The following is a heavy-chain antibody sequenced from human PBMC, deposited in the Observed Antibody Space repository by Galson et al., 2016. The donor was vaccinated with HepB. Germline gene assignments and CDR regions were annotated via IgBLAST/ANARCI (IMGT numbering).Heavy chain of an antibody. D-gene: IGHD3-22*01. Sequence: SLRLSCAASGFIFSDFAMHWVRQAPGKGLEYVSTISTHGSGTYYADSVKGRFTISRDNSKNTLYLQMRSLRVEDTALYYCPKDGGLGYYSYYFDSWGQGTLVTVSS. CDR3: PKDGGLGYYSYYFDS. CDR2: ISTHGSGT. V-gene: IGHV3-64D*08. J-gene: IGHJ4*02. CDR1: GFIFSDFA.